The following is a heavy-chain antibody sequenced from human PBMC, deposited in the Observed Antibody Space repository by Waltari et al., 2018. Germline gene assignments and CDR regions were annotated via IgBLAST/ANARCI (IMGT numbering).Heavy chain of an antibody. Sequence: EVQLVESGGGLVQPGGSLRLYCAASGFTFSSYWMHWVRQAPGKGLEGVSDISSSSSTIYYADSVKGRYTISRDHAKNSLYLQMNSLRAEDTAVYYCARDLFAVAGTYYWGQGTLVTVSS. D-gene: IGHD6-19*01. V-gene: IGHV3-48*01. CDR3: ARDLFAVAGTYY. CDR2: ISSSSSTI. J-gene: IGHJ4*02. CDR1: GFTFSSYW.